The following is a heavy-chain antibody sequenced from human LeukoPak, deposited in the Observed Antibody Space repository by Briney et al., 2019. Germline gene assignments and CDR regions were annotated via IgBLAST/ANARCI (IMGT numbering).Heavy chain of an antibody. CDR3: ARLSSGYYYFDY. V-gene: IGHV3-11*04. CDR1: GFTFSDYY. D-gene: IGHD3-22*01. J-gene: IGHJ4*02. Sequence: GGSLRLSCAASGFTFSDYYMSWIRQAPGKGLECVSYTSSSGSTIYYADSVKGRFTISRDNAKNSLYLQMNSLRAEDTAVYYCARLSSGYYYFDYWGQGTLVTVSS. CDR2: TSSSGSTI.